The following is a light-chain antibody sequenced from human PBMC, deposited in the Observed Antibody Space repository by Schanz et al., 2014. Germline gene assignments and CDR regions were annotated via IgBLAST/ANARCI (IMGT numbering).Light chain of an antibody. CDR1: QSVSNSY. CDR3: QQYHNRYT. Sequence: EIVLTQSPGTLSLSPGERATLSCRASQSVSNSYLAWYQQKPGQAPSLLMYGASSRATGIPDRFSGSGSGTDFTLTISRLEPEDFAVYYCQQYHNRYTFGQGTKLEIK. J-gene: IGKJ2*01. CDR2: GAS. V-gene: IGKV3-20*01.